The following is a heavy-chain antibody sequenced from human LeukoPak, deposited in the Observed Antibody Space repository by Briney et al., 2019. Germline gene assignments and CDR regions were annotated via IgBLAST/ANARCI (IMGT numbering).Heavy chain of an antibody. D-gene: IGHD3-10*01. CDR3: ARERTSYAYGSGVGY. V-gene: IGHV3-9*01. Sequence: LRLSCAASGFTFDDYAMHWVRQAPGKGLELVSGISWNSGSIGYEDSVKGRITISRDNAKKSLYLQMTSLRAEDTAVYYCARERTSYAYGSGVGYWGQGTLVTVSS. CDR1: GFTFDDYA. CDR2: ISWNSGSI. J-gene: IGHJ4*02.